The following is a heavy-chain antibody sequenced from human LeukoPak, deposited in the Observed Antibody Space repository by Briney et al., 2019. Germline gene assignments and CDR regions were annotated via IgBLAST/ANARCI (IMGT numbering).Heavy chain of an antibody. CDR2: ISPGGGPT. Sequence: GGSLRLSCAGSGFPFSSHGMNWVRQAPGKGLEWVSGISPGGGPTYYADSVKGRFSISRDDLKNTLYLQMTNLRAEDTAVYYCAKDGAWLRFDDWGQGILVTVSS. V-gene: IGHV3-23*01. CDR3: AKDGAWLRFDD. J-gene: IGHJ4*02. CDR1: GFPFSSHG. D-gene: IGHD5-12*01.